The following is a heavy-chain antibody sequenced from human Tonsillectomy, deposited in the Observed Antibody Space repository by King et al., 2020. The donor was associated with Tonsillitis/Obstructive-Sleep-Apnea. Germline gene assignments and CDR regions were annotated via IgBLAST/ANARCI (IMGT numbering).Heavy chain of an antibody. Sequence: VQLQESGPGLVKPSETLSLTCTVSGGSISSYYWSWIRQPPGKGLEWIGYIYYSGGTKYNPSLKSRVTISLDTSKNQFTLELSSVTAADTAVYYCARVGAVMNAFDVWGQGTMVTVSS. D-gene: IGHD3-16*01. CDR1: GGSISSYY. V-gene: IGHV4-59*01. CDR2: IYYSGGT. CDR3: ARVGAVMNAFDV. J-gene: IGHJ3*01.